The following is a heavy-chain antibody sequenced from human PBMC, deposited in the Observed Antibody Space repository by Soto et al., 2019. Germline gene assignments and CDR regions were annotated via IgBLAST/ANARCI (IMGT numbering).Heavy chain of an antibody. D-gene: IGHD3-22*01. CDR1: GYLINIGYS. CDR2: TSYDGKS. CDR3: ARDLSSGYQTFYFDY. V-gene: IGHV4-38-2*02. J-gene: IGHJ4*01. Sequence: PSETLSLTCKVSGYLINIGYSWGCIRQSPGKGLEWIGSTSYDGKSYYKPSLKSRVVMSVDLANNQFSLRLRSVTAADTAVYYCARDLSSGYQTFYFDYWGQGTPVTVSS.